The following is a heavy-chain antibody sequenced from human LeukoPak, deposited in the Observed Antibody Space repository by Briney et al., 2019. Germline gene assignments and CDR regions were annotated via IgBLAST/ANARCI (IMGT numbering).Heavy chain of an antibody. D-gene: IGHD3/OR15-3a*01. V-gene: IGHV3-23*01. CDR1: GFTFSSYA. CDR3: AKGAVGLAPREGIFDY. J-gene: IGHJ4*02. CDR2: ISGSGGST. Sequence: GGSLRLSCAASGFTFSSYAMSWVRQAPGKGLEWVSAISGSGGSTYYADSVKGRFTISRDNSKNTLYLQMNSLRAEDTAVYYCAKGAVGLAPREGIFDYWGQGTLVTVSS.